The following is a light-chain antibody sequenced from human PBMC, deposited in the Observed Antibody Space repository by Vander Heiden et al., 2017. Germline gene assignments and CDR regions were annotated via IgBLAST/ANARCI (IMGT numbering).Light chain of an antibody. CDR1: QSISSY. CDR3: QQSYSTPLT. V-gene: IGKV1-39*01. CDR2: AAS. Sequence: NQLTPSPSSLSASVGDRVTITCRASQSISSYLNWYHQKPGKAPKLLIYAASSLQRGVPSRFSGSGSGTDFTLTISSLQPEDFATYYCQQSYSTPLTFGGGTKVEIK. J-gene: IGKJ4*02.